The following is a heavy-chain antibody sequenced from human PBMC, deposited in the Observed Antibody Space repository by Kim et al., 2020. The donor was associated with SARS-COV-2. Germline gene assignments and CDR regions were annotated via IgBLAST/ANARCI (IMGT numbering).Heavy chain of an antibody. CDR3: AKVYNILTVFYDPSPFQY. V-gene: IGHV3-30*18. CDR1: GFTFRNYV. J-gene: IGHJ1*01. Sequence: GGSLRLSCAASGFTFRNYVMHWVRQAPGKGLEWVGAISYDGSNEYYADSVKGRFTISRDNSKNTLYLQMNSLRAEDTAVYYCAKVYNILTVFYDPSPFQYGGPGTRVTVSS. D-gene: IGHD3-9*01. CDR2: ISYDGSNE.